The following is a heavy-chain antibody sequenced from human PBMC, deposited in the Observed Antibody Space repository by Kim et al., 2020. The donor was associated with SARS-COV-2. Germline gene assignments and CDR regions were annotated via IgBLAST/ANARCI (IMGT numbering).Heavy chain of an antibody. V-gene: IGHV3-33*01. CDR3: ASPLYCSGGSCYL. D-gene: IGHD2-15*01. Sequence: GGSLRLSCAASGFTFSNYGMHWVRQAPGKGLEWVSVIWYDGNKNFYTDSVKGRFTISRDNSKNTLYLQMNSLRAEDTAVYYCASPLYCSGGSCYLWGQGTLVIVSS. CDR1: GFTFSNYG. CDR2: IWYDGNKN. J-gene: IGHJ4*02.